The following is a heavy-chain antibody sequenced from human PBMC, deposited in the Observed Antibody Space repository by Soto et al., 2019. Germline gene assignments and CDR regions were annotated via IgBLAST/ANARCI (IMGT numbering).Heavy chain of an antibody. CDR2: IDPSDSYT. V-gene: IGHV5-10-1*01. Sequence: GESLKISCKGSGFTVTSYWISWVRQMPGKGLEWMGRIDPSDSYTNYSPSFQGHVTISADKSISTAYLQWSSLKASDTAMYYCARQGSENYYLVSWAQGTLVTVSS. CDR3: ARQGSENYYLVS. D-gene: IGHD3-10*01. CDR1: GFTVTSYW. J-gene: IGHJ5*02.